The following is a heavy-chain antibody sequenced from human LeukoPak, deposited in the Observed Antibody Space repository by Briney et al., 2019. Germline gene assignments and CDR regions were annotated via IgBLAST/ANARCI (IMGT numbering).Heavy chain of an antibody. D-gene: IGHD2-8*02. CDR3: AKAITALVLTTWDS. CDR2: ISGSGSNT. Sequence: AGGSLRLSCAASGFTFYTYGMNWIRQAPGKRLEWVSTISGSGSNTYYADSVKGRFTIFRDNSRNILYLQMNSLRAEDTAVYYCAKAITALVLTTWDSWGQGTLVTVSP. V-gene: IGHV3-23*01. J-gene: IGHJ4*02. CDR1: GFTFYTYG.